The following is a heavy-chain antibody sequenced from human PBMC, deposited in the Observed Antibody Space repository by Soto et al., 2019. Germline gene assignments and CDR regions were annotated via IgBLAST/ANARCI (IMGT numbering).Heavy chain of an antibody. D-gene: IGHD3-10*01. V-gene: IGHV3-11*06. CDR1: GFTFSDYY. Sequence: GGSLRLSCAASGFTFSDYYMSWIRQAPGKGLEWVSYISSSSSYTNYADSVKGRFTISRDNAKNSLYLQMNSLRAEDTAVYYCARVSYGSGSSGYHYGMDVWGQGTTVTVSS. CDR3: ARVSYGSGSSGYHYGMDV. J-gene: IGHJ6*02. CDR2: ISSSSSYT.